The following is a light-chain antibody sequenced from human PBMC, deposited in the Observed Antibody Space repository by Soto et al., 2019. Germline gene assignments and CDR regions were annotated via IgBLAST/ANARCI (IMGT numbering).Light chain of an antibody. V-gene: IGLV2-14*01. CDR2: EIF. CDR1: TNDVGAFDY. Sequence: QSALTQPASVSASPGQSCSISCSETTNDVGAFDYVSWYQQHPGKAPKLIIYEIFNRPSGLSNRFPGSKSVNTASLTISGLQAEDEAYYYCSSYTTNNTHGFGGGTKLTVL. J-gene: IGLJ2*01. CDR3: SSYTTNNTHG.